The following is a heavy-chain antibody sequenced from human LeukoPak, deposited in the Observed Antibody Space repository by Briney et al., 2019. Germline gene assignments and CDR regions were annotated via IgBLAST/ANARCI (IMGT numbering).Heavy chain of an antibody. CDR3: ARKGYSYGFSDI. CDR2: IFYSGST. D-gene: IGHD5-18*01. CDR1: GGSISSYY. V-gene: IGHV4-59*01. Sequence: SETLSLTCTVSGGSISSYYWSWIRQPPGKGLEWMGYIFYSGSTNYNPSLKSRVTISVDTSKNQFSLKLSSVTAAATAVYYCARKGYSYGFSDIWGQGTMVTVSS. J-gene: IGHJ3*02.